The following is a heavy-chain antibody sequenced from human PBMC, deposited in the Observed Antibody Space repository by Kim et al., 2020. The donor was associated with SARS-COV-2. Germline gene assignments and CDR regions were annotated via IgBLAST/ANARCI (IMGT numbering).Heavy chain of an antibody. CDR2: INPNSGGT. Sequence: ASVKVSCKASGYTFIDYYMHWVRQAPGQGLEWMGWINPNSGGTNYAQKFQGRVTMTRNTSISTAYMELSRLRSDDTAVFYCARSSYPTKSPPGRSWGQGTLVTVSS. CDR1: GYTFIDYY. V-gene: IGHV1-2*02. CDR3: ARSSYPTKSPPGRS. J-gene: IGHJ5*02. D-gene: IGHD3-10*01.